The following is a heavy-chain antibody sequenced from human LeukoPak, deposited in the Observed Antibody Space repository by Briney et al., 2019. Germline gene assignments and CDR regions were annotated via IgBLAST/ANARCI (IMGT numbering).Heavy chain of an antibody. CDR1: GASMRTYY. V-gene: IGHV4-59*08. CDR3: ARHVEQRLTPFDY. Sequence: SETLSLTCTVSGASMRTYYWSWIRQPPGKGLEWIGFIYHSGSTDYNPSLKSRGTISVDTSKNQFSLKLSSVTAADTAVYYCARHVEQRLTPFDYWGQGILVTVSS. D-gene: IGHD6-19*01. J-gene: IGHJ4*02. CDR2: IYHSGST.